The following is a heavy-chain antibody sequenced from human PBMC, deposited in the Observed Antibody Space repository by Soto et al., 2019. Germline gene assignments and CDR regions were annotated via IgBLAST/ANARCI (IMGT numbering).Heavy chain of an antibody. Sequence: SETLSLTCTVSGGSISSYYWSWIRQPPGKGLEWIGYIYYSGSTNYNPSLKSRVTISVDTSKNQFSLKLSSVTAADTAVYYCASDSGYAGNPGWEYLHSWGQGTLVTVSS. J-gene: IGHJ4*02. V-gene: IGHV4-59*01. D-gene: IGHD6-13*01. CDR3: ASDSGYAGNPGWEYLHS. CDR1: GGSISSYY. CDR2: IYYSGST.